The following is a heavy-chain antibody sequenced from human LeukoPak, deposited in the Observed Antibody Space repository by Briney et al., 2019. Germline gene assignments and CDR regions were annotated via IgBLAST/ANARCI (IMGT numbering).Heavy chain of an antibody. CDR2: INPNSGAT. CDR1: GYTITGYY. J-gene: IGHJ2*01. Sequence: ASVKVSCKPSGYTITGYYMHWVRQAPGQGLDWMGRINPNSGATNYAQKFQGRVTMTRDTTISTAYMELTTLRSDDTAVYYCAKSIEYCGADCYGYFDLWGRGTLVTVSS. CDR3: AKSIEYCGADCYGYFDL. D-gene: IGHD2-21*02. V-gene: IGHV1-2*06.